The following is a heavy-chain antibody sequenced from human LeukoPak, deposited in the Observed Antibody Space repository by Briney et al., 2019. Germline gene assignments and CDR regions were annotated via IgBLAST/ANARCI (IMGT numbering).Heavy chain of an antibody. V-gene: IGHV4-34*01. J-gene: IGHJ4*02. CDR1: GGPFSGYY. CDR3: ARERRGHIAVASPYYFDY. D-gene: IGHD6-19*01. CDR2: INHSGST. Sequence: PSETLSLTCAVYGGPFSGYYWSWIRQPPGKGLEWIGEINHSGSTNYNPSLKSRVTISVDTSKNQFSLKLSSVTAADTAVYYCARERRGHIAVASPYYFDYWGQGTLVTVSS.